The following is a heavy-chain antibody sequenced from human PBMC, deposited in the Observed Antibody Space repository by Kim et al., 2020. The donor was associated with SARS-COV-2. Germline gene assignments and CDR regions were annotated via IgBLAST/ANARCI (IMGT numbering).Heavy chain of an antibody. CDR2: INHSGST. CDR1: GGSCSGYY. V-gene: IGHV4-34*01. CDR3: ARGTRQWLVRGPYYYYMDV. J-gene: IGHJ6*03. D-gene: IGHD6-19*01. Sequence: SETLSLTCAVYGGSCSGYYWSWIRQPPGKGLEWIGEINHSGSTNYNPSLKSRVTISVDTSKNQFSLKLSSVTAADTAVYYCARGTRQWLVRGPYYYYMDV.